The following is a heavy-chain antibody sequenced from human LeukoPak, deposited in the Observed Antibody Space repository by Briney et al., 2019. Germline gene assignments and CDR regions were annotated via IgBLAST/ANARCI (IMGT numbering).Heavy chain of an antibody. CDR1: GGSISSSSYY. D-gene: IGHD2-2*01. CDR2: LLYSGST. J-gene: IGHJ3*02. CDR3: ARPPRYDQLLSTTWAFDI. V-gene: IGHV4-39*01. Sequence: SDTLSLTCTVSGGSISSSSYYWGWIRQPPGKGLEWIGSLLYSGSTLYTPSLKSRVTISVDTSKNQFSLKLSSVTAADTAVYYCARPPRYDQLLSTTWAFDIWDQGTLVTASS.